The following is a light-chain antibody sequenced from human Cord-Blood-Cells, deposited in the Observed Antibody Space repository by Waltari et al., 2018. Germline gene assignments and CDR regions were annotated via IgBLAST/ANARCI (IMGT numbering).Light chain of an antibody. V-gene: IGLV2-8*01. CDR2: EVS. CDR1: SSDVGGYNY. Sequence: QSALTQPPSASGSPGQSVTISCTGTSSDVGGYNYVSWSQQHPGNAPKLMIYEVSKRPSGVPDRFSGSKSGNTASLTVSGLQAEDEADYYCSSYAGSNNVVFGGGTKLTVL. CDR3: SSYAGSNNVV. J-gene: IGLJ2*01.